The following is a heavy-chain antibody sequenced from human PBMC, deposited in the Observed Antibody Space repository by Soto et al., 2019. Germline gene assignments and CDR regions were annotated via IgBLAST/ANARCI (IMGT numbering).Heavy chain of an antibody. CDR1: GGSISSSSYY. J-gene: IGHJ6*02. CDR3: ARLERGVVQRDYYGMDV. V-gene: IGHV4-39*01. CDR2: IYYSGST. D-gene: IGHD6-25*01. Sequence: SETLSLTCTVSGGSISSSSYYWGWIRQPPGKGLEWIGSIYYSGSTYYNPSLKSRVTISVATSKNQFSLKLSSVTAADTAVYYCARLERGVVQRDYYGMDVWGQGTTVTVSS.